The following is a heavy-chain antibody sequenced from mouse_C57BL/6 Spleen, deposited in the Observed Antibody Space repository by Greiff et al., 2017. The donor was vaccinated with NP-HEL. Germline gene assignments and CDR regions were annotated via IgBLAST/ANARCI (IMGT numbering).Heavy chain of an antibody. CDR3: ASPYYYGSRGWYFDV. D-gene: IGHD1-1*01. CDR1: GFTFSSYG. J-gene: IGHJ1*03. V-gene: IGHV5-6*01. CDR2: ISSGGSYT. Sequence: EVKLVESGGDLVKPGGSLKLSCAASGFTFSSYGMSWVRQTPDKRLEWVATISSGGSYTYYPDSVKGRFTISRDNAKNTLYLQMSSLKSEDTAMYYCASPYYYGSRGWYFDVWGTGTTVTVSS.